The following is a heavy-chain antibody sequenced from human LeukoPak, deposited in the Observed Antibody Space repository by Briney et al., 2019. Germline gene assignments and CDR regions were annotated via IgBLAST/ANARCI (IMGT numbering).Heavy chain of an antibody. J-gene: IGHJ4*02. CDR1: GFTFSRLA. Sequence: GGSLRLSCAASGFTFSRLAMTWVRQAPGKGLEWVSTISASGPYYADAVRGRFTISRDNSRNALSLQMDSLRAEDTAVYYCAKDHESDGYPCLDHWGLGTLVTVSS. D-gene: IGHD3-22*01. V-gene: IGHV3-23*01. CDR2: ISASGP. CDR3: AKDHESDGYPCLDH.